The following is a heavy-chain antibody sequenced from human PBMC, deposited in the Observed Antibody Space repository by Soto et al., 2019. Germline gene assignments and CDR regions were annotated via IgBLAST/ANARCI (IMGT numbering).Heavy chain of an antibody. J-gene: IGHJ6*04. V-gene: IGHV3-11*06. CDR2: ISSSSSYT. Sequence: PGGSLRLSCAASVFPFSDYYMSWIRQAPGKGLEWVSYISSSSSYTNYADSVKGRFTISRDNAKNSLYLQMNSLRAEDTAVYYCAGAQQGLRHYYGMDVWGKGTTVTVSS. CDR1: VFPFSDYY. CDR3: AGAQQGLRHYYGMDV. D-gene: IGHD1-1*01.